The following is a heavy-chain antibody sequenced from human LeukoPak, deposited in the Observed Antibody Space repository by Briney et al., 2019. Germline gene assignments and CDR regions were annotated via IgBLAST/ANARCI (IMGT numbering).Heavy chain of an antibody. CDR1: GFRFSSYA. CDR3: ASVKSPQDLYYFDY. V-gene: IGHV3-23*01. J-gene: IGHJ4*02. CDR2: ISGSGVST. Sequence: GGSLRLSCAASGFRFSSYAMSWVRQAPGKGLEWVSAISGSGVSTYYADSVKGRFTVSRDNSKNTLYLQMSSLRAEDTAVYYCASVKSPQDLYYFDYWGQGTLVTVSS.